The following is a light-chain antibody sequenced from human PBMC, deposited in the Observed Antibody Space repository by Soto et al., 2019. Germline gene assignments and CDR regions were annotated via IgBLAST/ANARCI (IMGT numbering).Light chain of an antibody. V-gene: IGKV3-20*01. Sequence: EVRLKQSPGTLSLSQGERATLSCRASQSVSSSYLAWYQQKPGQPPRLLIYSASGRATGIPDRFSGSGSGTDFTLTISSLEPEDSAVYYCQQYGSAPRTFGQGTMVDIK. CDR2: SAS. CDR1: QSVSSSY. J-gene: IGKJ1*01. CDR3: QQYGSAPRT.